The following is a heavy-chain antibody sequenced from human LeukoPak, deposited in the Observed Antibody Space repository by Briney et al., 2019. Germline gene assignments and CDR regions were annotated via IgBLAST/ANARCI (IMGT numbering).Heavy chain of an antibody. CDR3: ARAYYDSSGYYVDAFDI. J-gene: IGHJ3*02. D-gene: IGHD3-22*01. CDR1: GYTFTSYG. CDR2: ISAYNGNT. V-gene: IGHV1-18*01. Sequence: ASVKVSCKASGYTFTSYGISWVRQAPGQGLEWMGWISAYNGNTNYAQKLQGRVTMTTDTSTSTAYMELRSLRSDDTAVYYCARAYYDSSGYYVDAFDIWGQGTMVTVSS.